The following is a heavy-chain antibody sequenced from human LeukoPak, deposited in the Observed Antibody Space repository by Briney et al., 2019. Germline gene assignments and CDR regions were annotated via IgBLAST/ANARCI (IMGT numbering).Heavy chain of an antibody. CDR1: GFTFSSYD. CDR3: ARSCSSTSCYTPGAFDI. D-gene: IGHD2-2*02. V-gene: IGHV3-13*01. CDR2: IGTAGDT. J-gene: IGHJ3*02. Sequence: GGSLRLSCAASGFTFSSYDMHWVRQAPGKGLEWVSAIGTAGDTYYPGSVKGRFTISRENAKNSLYLQMNSLRAGDTAVHYCARSCSSTSCYTPGAFDIWGQGTMVTVSS.